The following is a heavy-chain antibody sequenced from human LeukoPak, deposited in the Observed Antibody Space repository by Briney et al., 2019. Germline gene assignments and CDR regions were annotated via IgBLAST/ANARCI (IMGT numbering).Heavy chain of an antibody. D-gene: IGHD3-22*01. J-gene: IGHJ4*02. CDR1: GFTFSSYA. Sequence: GGSLRLSCAASGFTFSSYAMSWVRQAPGKGLEWVSAISDSGGSTYCADSVKGRFTISRDNAKNSLYLQMNGLRDEDTAVYYCARVRSGFYSDYWGQGTLVTVSS. V-gene: IGHV3-23*01. CDR3: ARVRSGFYSDY. CDR2: ISDSGGST.